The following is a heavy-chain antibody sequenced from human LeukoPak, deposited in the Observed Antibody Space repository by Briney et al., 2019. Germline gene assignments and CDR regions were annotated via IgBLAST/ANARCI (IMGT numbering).Heavy chain of an antibody. CDR3: ATGVHGIAAAGDYYFDY. D-gene: IGHD6-13*01. V-gene: IGHV4-34*01. Sequence: SETLSLTCAVYGGSFSGYYWSWVRQPPGKGLEWIGEINHSGSTNYNPSLKTRVTISVDTSKNQFSLKLSSVTAADTAVYYCATGVHGIAAAGDYYFDYWGQGTLVTVSS. CDR2: INHSGST. J-gene: IGHJ4*02. CDR1: GGSFSGYY.